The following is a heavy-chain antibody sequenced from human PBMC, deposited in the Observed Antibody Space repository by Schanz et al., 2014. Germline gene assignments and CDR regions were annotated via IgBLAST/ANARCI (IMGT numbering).Heavy chain of an antibody. CDR3: ARGGFGEVSYFDY. V-gene: IGHV3-23*01. CDR1: GFTFSSYA. J-gene: IGHJ4*02. Sequence: EVQLLESGGGLVQPGGSLRLSCAASGFTFSSYAMSWVRQAPGKGLEWVSFIYIGGNTYYADSVKGRFTISRDNSKNTLYLQMNSLRPEDTAVYYCARGGFGEVSYFDYWGQGTLVIVSS. D-gene: IGHD3-10*01. CDR2: FIYIGGNT.